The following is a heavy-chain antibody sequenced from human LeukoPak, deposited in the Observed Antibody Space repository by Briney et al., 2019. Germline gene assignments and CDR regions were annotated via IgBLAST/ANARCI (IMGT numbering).Heavy chain of an antibody. J-gene: IGHJ6*02. V-gene: IGHV4-34*01. D-gene: IGHD6-13*01. Sequence: PSETLSLTCAVYGGSFSGYYWSWIRQPPGKGLEWIGEINHSGSTNYNPSLKSRVTISVDTSKNQFSLKLSSVTAADTAVYYCARGYSSSWYWSPYYYYYDMDVWGQGTTVTVSS. CDR1: GGSFSGYY. CDR2: INHSGST. CDR3: ARGYSSSWYWSPYYYYYDMDV.